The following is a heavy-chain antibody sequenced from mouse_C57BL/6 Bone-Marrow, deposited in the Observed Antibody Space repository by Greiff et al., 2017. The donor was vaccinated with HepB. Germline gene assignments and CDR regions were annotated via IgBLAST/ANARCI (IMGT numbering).Heavy chain of an antibody. Sequence: EVQLQQSGGGLVKPGGSLKLSCAASGFTFSDYGMHWVRQAPEKGLEGVAYISSGSSTIYYADTVKGRFTISRDNAKNTLFLQMTSLRSEDTAMYYCARRGLLWYYYYAMDYWGQGTSVTVSS. CDR1: GFTFSDYG. D-gene: IGHD2-1*01. CDR2: ISSGSSTI. V-gene: IGHV5-17*01. CDR3: ARRGLLWYYYYAMDY. J-gene: IGHJ4*01.